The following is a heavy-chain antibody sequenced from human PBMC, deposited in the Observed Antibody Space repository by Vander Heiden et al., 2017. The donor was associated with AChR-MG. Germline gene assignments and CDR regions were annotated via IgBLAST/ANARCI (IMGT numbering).Heavy chain of an antibody. CDR1: GFTFSSYS. Sequence: EVQLVESGGGLVQPGGSLRLSCAASGFTFSSYSMNWVRQAPGKGLEWVSYISSSSSTIYYADSVKGRFTISRDNAKNSLYLQMNSLRDEDTAVYYCARDCSSTSCYTDVDAFDIWGQGTMVTVSS. CDR2: ISSSSSTI. D-gene: IGHD2-2*02. J-gene: IGHJ3*02. CDR3: ARDCSSTSCYTDVDAFDI. V-gene: IGHV3-48*02.